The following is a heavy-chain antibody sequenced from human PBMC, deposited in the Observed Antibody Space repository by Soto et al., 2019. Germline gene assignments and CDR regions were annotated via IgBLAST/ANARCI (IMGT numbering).Heavy chain of an antibody. CDR3: VRNLAHGYSGNV. CDR2: VYDSGIT. D-gene: IGHD5-18*01. V-gene: IGHV4-30-4*01. Sequence: QVQLQESGPGLVKPSQTLSLACTVSGAIVTSGENYWSWVRQAPGKGLEWIGYVYDSGITYYTPALRSRVTVSLDRPNNQVSLKLSSVTAADTAVYFCVRNLAHGYSGNVRGHGTMVTVSS. CDR1: GAIVTSGENY. J-gene: IGHJ3*01.